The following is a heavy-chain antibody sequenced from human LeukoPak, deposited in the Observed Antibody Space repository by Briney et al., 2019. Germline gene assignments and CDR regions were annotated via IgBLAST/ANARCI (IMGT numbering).Heavy chain of an antibody. D-gene: IGHD2-2*01. CDR1: GGTFSSYA. Sequence: GASVKVSCKASGGTFSSYAISWVRQAPGQGLEWMGGIIPIFGTANYAQKFQGRVTITADESTSTAYMELSSLRSEDTAVYYCARLPYCSSTSCSRRAKPTNLPIDYWGQGTLVTVSS. CDR3: ARLPYCSSTSCSRRAKPTNLPIDY. CDR2: IIPIFGTA. J-gene: IGHJ4*02. V-gene: IGHV1-69*13.